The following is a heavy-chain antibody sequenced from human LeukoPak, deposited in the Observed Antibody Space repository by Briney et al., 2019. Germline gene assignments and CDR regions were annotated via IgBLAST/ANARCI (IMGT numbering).Heavy chain of an antibody. V-gene: IGHV3-7*01. CDR1: GFSFSSYW. CDR3: ARRNAMDV. CDR2: IKQDGSEK. Sequence: GSLRLSCAASGFSFSSYWMNWVRQAPGKGLEWVANIKQDGSEKNYVDSVKGRFTISRDNAKNSLFLQMNSLRADDTAVYYCARRNAMDVWGQGTTVIVFS. J-gene: IGHJ6*02.